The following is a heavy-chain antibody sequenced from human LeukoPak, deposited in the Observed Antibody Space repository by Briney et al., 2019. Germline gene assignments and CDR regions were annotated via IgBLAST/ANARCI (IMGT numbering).Heavy chain of an antibody. D-gene: IGHD3-22*01. CDR3: ARDYDSSGWDY. CDR1: GGSISSYY. V-gene: IGHV4-59*01. J-gene: IGHJ4*02. Sequence: SETLSLTCTVSGGSISSYYWSWIRQPPGKGLEWVGYISYSGSTNYNPSLKSRVTISVDMSKNQFSLKLSSVTAADTAVYYCARDYDSSGWDYWGQGTLVTVSS. CDR2: ISYSGST.